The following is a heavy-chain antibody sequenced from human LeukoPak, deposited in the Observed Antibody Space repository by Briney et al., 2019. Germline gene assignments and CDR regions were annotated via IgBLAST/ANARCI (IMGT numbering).Heavy chain of an antibody. J-gene: IGHJ4*02. Sequence: SETLSLTCSVSGYSITNGYYWSWIRQPPGKGPEWIGYISYSGSTDYNPSLKSRVTISVDTSKNQFSLKLSSVTAADTAVYYCARGTVVTASCLFDYWGQGTLVTVSS. CDR1: GYSITNGYY. D-gene: IGHD4-23*01. CDR3: ARGTVVTASCLFDY. V-gene: IGHV4-38-2*02. CDR2: ISYSGST.